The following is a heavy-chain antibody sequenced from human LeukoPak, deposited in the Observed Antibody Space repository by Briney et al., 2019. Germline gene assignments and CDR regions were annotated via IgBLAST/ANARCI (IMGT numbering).Heavy chain of an antibody. V-gene: IGHV4-61*02. CDR2: IYTSGST. CDR3: ARTSSWYDY. J-gene: IGHJ4*02. Sequence: SGTLSLTCTVSGGSISSGSYYWSWIRQPAGKGLEWIGRIYTSGSTNYNPSLKSRVTISVDTSKNQFSLKLSSVTAADTAVYYCARTSSWYDYWGQGTLVTVSS. D-gene: IGHD6-13*01. CDR1: GGSISSGSYY.